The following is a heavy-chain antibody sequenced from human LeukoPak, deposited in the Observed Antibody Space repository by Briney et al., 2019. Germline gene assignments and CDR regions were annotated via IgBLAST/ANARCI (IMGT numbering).Heavy chain of an antibody. CDR3: TTETRWELLFDY. D-gene: IGHD1-26*01. V-gene: IGHV3-15*01. CDR2: IKSKSDGVTT. CDR1: GFTFNDAW. J-gene: IGHJ4*02. Sequence: GGSLRPSCAASGFTFNDAWMSWVRQAPGGGLEWVGRIKSKSDGVTTDYAAPVKGRFTISRDDSKNTLYLQMNNLKTEDTAVYYCTTETRWELLFDYWGQGTLVTVSS.